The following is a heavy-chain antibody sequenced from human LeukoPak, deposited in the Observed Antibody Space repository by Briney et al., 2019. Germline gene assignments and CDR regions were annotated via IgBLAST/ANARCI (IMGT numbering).Heavy chain of an antibody. D-gene: IGHD2-15*01. J-gene: IGHJ5*02. CDR2: IDPSDSYT. Sequence: GESLRISCKGSGYSFTSYWISWVRQMPGKGLEWMGRIDPSDSYTNYSPSFQGHVTTSADKSISTAYLQWSSLKASDTAMYYCARRKGYCSGGSCYSGWFDPWGQGTLVTVSS. V-gene: IGHV5-10-1*01. CDR3: ARRKGYCSGGSCYSGWFDP. CDR1: GYSFTSYW.